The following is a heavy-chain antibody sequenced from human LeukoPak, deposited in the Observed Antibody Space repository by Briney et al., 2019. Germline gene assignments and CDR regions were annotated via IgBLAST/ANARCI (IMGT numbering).Heavy chain of an antibody. Sequence: SEALSLTCTVSGGSISSYYWSWIRQPPGKGLEWIGYISYSGSTNYNPSLKSRVTISVDTSKNQFSLKLSSVTAADTAVYYCAREIVVAGPRAFDYWGQGTLVTVSS. V-gene: IGHV4-59*01. CDR3: AREIVVAGPRAFDY. CDR2: ISYSGST. D-gene: IGHD6-19*01. J-gene: IGHJ4*02. CDR1: GGSISSYY.